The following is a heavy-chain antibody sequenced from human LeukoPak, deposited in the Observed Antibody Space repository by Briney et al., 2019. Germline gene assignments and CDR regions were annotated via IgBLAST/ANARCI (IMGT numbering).Heavy chain of an antibody. J-gene: IGHJ3*02. V-gene: IGHV3-48*01. CDR2: ISSSSSTI. D-gene: IGHD5-18*01. Sequence: GSLRLSCAASGFTFSSYSMNWVRQAPGKGLEWVSYISSSSSTIYYADSVKGRFTISRDNAKNSLYLQMNSLRGEDTAVYYCARGIQPDAFDIWGQGTMVTVSS. CDR3: ARGIQPDAFDI. CDR1: GFTFSSYS.